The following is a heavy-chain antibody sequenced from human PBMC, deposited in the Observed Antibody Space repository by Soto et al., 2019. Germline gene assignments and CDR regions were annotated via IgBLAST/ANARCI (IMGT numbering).Heavy chain of an antibody. V-gene: IGHV4-4*07. D-gene: IGHD6-13*01. CDR1: GGSINSYY. J-gene: IGHJ6*02. CDR3: ARYSCDWFQTEGLDV. Sequence: QVQLQESGPGLVKASETLSLTCTVSGGSINSYYWSWIRQPAGKGLEWIGRIDSSGNTNYNPSLRSRVTMSVDTSKKQFSLKLTSVTAADTAIYYCARYSCDWFQTEGLDVWGQGTTVTVSS. CDR2: IDSSGNT.